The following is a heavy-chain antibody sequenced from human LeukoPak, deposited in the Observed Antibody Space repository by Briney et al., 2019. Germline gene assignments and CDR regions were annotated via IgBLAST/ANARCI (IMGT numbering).Heavy chain of an antibody. CDR3: ARESVTNDY. V-gene: IGHV1-46*01. Sequence: ASVKVSCKASGYTFTSYYMHWVRQAPGQGLEWMGIINPSAGSASYAEKFQGRFTMTRDTSTSTVYMELSSLRSEDTAIYYCARESVTNDYWGQGTLVTVSS. D-gene: IGHD2-21*02. CDR1: GYTFTSYY. J-gene: IGHJ4*02. CDR2: INPSAGSA.